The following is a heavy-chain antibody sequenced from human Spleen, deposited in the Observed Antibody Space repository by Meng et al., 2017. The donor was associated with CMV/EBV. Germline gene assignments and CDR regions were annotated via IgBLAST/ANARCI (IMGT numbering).Heavy chain of an antibody. CDR2: IIPILGIA. CDR1: GGTFSSYT. D-gene: IGHD4-17*01. V-gene: IGHV1-69*02. CDR3: ASLPTPGVQDYGDYVRRKNWFDP. Sequence: SVKVSCKASGGTFSSYTISWVRQAPGQGLEWMGRIIPILGIANYAQKFQGRVTITADKSTGTAYMELSSLRSEDTAVYYCASLPTPGVQDYGDYVRRKNWFDPWGQGTLVTVSS. J-gene: IGHJ5*02.